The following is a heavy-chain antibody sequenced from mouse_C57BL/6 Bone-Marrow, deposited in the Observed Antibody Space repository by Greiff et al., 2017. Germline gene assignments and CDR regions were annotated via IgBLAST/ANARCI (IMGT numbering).Heavy chain of an antibody. CDR2: ILPGSGST. J-gene: IGHJ4*01. V-gene: IGHV1-9*01. CDR1: GYTFTGYW. CDR3: AGSYYYDGYAMDY. D-gene: IGHD1-1*01. Sequence: QVQLQQSGAELMQPGASVTLSCKATGYTFTGYWIEWVKQRPGHGLEWIGEILPGSGSTNYNEKFKGKATLTADRSSNTAYMQLRSLTTEDSAIYYGAGSYYYDGYAMDYWGQGTSVTVSA.